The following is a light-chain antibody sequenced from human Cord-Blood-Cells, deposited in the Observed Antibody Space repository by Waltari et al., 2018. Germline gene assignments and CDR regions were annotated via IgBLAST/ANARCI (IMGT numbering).Light chain of an antibody. CDR3: QQYGSSPLT. CDR1: QSVISSY. CDR2: CAS. J-gene: IGKJ4*01. Sequence: EIVVSQAAGTLSWSPGERATLPCRSRQSVISSYLAWYQQKPGQAPWLLIFCASCRATGIPYRFCGSGSGTDFTLTISRLEPEDFAVYYCQQYGSSPLTFGGGTKVEIK. V-gene: IGKV3-20*01.